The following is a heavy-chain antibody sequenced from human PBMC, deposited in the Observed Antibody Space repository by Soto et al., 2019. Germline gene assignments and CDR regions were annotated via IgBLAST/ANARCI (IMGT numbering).Heavy chain of an antibody. V-gene: IGHV2-5*02. CDR2: IYWVDNE. J-gene: IGHJ3*01. D-gene: IGHD6-6*01. Sequence: QITLKESGQTLVKPTQMLTLTCTFSGFSLSTRGVGVGWIRQPPGEALEWLALIYWVDNERYSPSLRSRLTITKDTSKNQVVLTMTNMEPVDTGTYYCAHSYSSSPDDGFDVWGQGTRVTVSS. CDR3: AHSYSSSPDDGFDV. CDR1: GFSLSTRGVG.